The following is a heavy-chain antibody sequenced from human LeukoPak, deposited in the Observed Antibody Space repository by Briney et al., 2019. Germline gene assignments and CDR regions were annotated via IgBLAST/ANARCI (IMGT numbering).Heavy chain of an antibody. D-gene: IGHD5-12*01. Sequence: SETLSLTCTVSGGSVNNGDYYWSWIRQHPGKGLEWIGSIYYSGSTYPNPSLKSRVTISVDTSKNQFSLNLSSVTAADTAVYYCARVGYSGYDYEDYWGQGTLVTVSS. J-gene: IGHJ4*02. V-gene: IGHV4-31*03. CDR3: ARVGYSGYDYEDY. CDR2: IYYSGST. CDR1: GGSVNNGDYY.